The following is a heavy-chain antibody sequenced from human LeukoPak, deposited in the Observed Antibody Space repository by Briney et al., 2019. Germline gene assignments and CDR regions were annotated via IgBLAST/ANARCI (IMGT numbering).Heavy chain of an antibody. CDR1: GFTFSNGW. Sequence: GGSLRLSCVGSGFTFSNGWMNWVRQAPGKGLEWVGRIKSKADGETIDYAAPVKGRFTFSRDDSKNMLYLQMNSLKSEDTAVYYCSTLTSRGLSDSWGQGTLVTVSS. D-gene: IGHD1-20*01. CDR3: STLTSRGLSDS. V-gene: IGHV3-15*07. J-gene: IGHJ4*02. CDR2: IKSKADGETI.